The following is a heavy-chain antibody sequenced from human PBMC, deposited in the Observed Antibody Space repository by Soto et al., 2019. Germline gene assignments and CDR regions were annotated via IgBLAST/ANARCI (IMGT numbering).Heavy chain of an antibody. Sequence: EVQLVESGGGLVQPGGSLRVSCAASGFTFSSHPMNWVRQAPGKGLEWVSYISSSSGTIYYADSVTGRFTISRDNAKNSLYLQMNSLRAEDTAVYYCVQICAFDIWGQGTMVTVSS. J-gene: IGHJ3*02. CDR3: VQICAFDI. V-gene: IGHV3-48*01. CDR2: ISSSSGTI. CDR1: GFTFSSHP.